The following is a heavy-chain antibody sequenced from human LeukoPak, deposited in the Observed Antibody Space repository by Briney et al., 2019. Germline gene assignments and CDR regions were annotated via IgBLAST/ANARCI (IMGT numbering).Heavy chain of an antibody. V-gene: IGHV3-33*01. Sequence: GGSLRLSCAASRFTFRSHGMHWVRQAPGKGLEWVSVIWYDGSNKYYADSVKGRFTISRDNSKNTLCLQMNSLRAEDTAVYYCARDRENYYFDYWGQGTLVTVSS. CDR2: IWYDGSNK. J-gene: IGHJ4*02. CDR1: RFTFRSHG. CDR3: ARDRENYYFDY.